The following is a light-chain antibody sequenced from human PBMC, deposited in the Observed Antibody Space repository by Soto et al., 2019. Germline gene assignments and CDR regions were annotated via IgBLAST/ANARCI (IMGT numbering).Light chain of an antibody. CDR1: QGIGDW. CDR2: GAS. Sequence: DIQRTQSPSSVSASVGDRVTFTCRASQGIGDWLAWYQQKRGKAPELLIFGASNLQSGVPSRFSGSGSGTDFTLTIITLQPEDVATYFCLQSNNFPYSFGQGTKLEIK. CDR3: LQSNNFPYS. J-gene: IGKJ2*01. V-gene: IGKV1-12*01.